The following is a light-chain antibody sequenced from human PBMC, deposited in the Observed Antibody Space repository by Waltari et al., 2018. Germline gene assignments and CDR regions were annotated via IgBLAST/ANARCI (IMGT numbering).Light chain of an antibody. CDR2: EVS. Sequence: QSALTQPASVSGSPGQSITISCTGLRSDLGSYHLVSWFQHHPDKAPNLLIYEVSRRPSEVSNRFSGSASGNTAYLTISGLQAEDEADYYCCSSPESSTSWVFGGGTKLTVL. V-gene: IGLV2-23*02. CDR3: CSSPESSTSWV. CDR1: RSDLGSYHL. J-gene: IGLJ3*02.